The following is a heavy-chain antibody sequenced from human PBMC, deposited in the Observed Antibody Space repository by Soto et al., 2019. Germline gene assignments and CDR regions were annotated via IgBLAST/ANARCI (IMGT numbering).Heavy chain of an antibody. J-gene: IGHJ6*02. D-gene: IGHD4-4*01. Sequence: ASAKISSNASGYTVTSWGISGVRQAPGQGLEWMGLINTYNGYTNYPQNFQGRVTMTTDTSTGTVYMELRSLTSDDTAVYYCARDLTKGLDVWGQGTTVTVSS. CDR3: ARDLTKGLDV. CDR2: INTYNGYT. V-gene: IGHV1-18*01. CDR1: GYTVTSWG.